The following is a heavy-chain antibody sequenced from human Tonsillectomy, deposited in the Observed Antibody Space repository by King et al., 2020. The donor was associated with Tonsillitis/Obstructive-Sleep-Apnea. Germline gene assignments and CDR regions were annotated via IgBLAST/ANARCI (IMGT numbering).Heavy chain of an antibody. V-gene: IGHV1-69*01. D-gene: IGHD2-15*01. J-gene: IGHJ3*02. Sequence: VQLVQSGAEVKKPGSSVKVSCKASGGTFSSYAISWVRQAPGQGLELMGGIIPIFGIANYAQKFQGRVTITADESSSTAYMELSSLRSEDTAVYYCARDQEGELGYCSGGSCYDAFDIWGQGTMVTVSS. CDR2: IIPIFGIA. CDR3: ARDQEGELGYCSGGSCYDAFDI. CDR1: GGTFSSYA.